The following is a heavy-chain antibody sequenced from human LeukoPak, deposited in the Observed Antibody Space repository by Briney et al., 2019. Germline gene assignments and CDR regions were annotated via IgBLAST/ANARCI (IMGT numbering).Heavy chain of an antibody. CDR2: IYYSGST. J-gene: IGHJ4*02. V-gene: IGHV4-59*08. CDR1: GGPISSYY. Sequence: SETLSLTCTVSGGPISSYYWSWIRQPPGKGLEWIGYIYYSGSTNYNPSLKSRVTISVGTSKNQFSLKLSSVTAADTAVYYCARFGYCSGGSCIDYWGQGTLVTVSS. CDR3: ARFGYCSGGSCIDY. D-gene: IGHD2-15*01.